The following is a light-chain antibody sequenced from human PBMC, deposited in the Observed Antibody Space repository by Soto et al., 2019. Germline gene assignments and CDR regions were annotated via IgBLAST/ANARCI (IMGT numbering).Light chain of an antibody. J-gene: IGKJ1*01. Sequence: EIVLTQSPGTLSLSPGERATLSCRASQSVRSSYLAWYQQKPGQAPRLLIYGASSRATGIPDRFSGSGSGTDFTLTISRREPEDFAVYYCQQYGSSPTWTFGQGTKVEI. V-gene: IGKV3-20*01. CDR2: GAS. CDR1: QSVRSSY. CDR3: QQYGSSPTWT.